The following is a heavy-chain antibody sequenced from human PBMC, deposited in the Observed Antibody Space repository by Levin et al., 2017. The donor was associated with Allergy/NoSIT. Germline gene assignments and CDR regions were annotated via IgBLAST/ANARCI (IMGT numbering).Heavy chain of an antibody. CDR1: GYSFTSYW. CDR3: ARRSSSWGSYYFDY. V-gene: IGHV5-51*01. Sequence: PGGSLRLSCKGSGYSFTSYWIGWVRQMPGKGLEWMGIIYPGDSDTRYSPSFQGQVTISADKSISTAYLQWSSLKASDTAMYYCARRSSSWGSYYFDYWGQGTLVTVSS. CDR2: IYPGDSDT. J-gene: IGHJ4*02. D-gene: IGHD6-13*01.